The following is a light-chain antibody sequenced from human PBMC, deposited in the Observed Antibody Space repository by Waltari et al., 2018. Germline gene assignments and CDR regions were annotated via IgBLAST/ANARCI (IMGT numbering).Light chain of an antibody. J-gene: IGLJ3*02. Sequence: QSALPQPRSVSGSPGPSVTISCTGTNSDVGGYNSVSWYQQHPGKAPKLMIYDVNKRPSGVPDRFSGSKSGNTASLTISGLQAEDEADYYCCSYAGSFTFWVFGGGTKLTVL. CDR2: DVN. V-gene: IGLV2-11*01. CDR1: NSDVGGYNS. CDR3: CSYAGSFTFWV.